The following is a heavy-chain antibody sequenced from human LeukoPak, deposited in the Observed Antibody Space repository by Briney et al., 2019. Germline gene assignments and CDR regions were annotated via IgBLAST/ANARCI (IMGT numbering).Heavy chain of an antibody. CDR2: MNPNSGNT. CDR3: ARAATIFGVVTLFDY. CDR1: GYTFTCYD. Sequence: ASVKVSCKASGYTFTCYDINWVRQATGQGLEWMGWMNPNSGNTGYAQKFQGRVTMTRNTSISTAYMELSSLRSEDTAVYYCARAATIFGVVTLFDYWGQGTLVTVSS. J-gene: IGHJ4*02. V-gene: IGHV1-8*01. D-gene: IGHD3-3*01.